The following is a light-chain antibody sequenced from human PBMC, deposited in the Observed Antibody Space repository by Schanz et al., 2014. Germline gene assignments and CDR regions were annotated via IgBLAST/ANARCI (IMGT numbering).Light chain of an antibody. Sequence: QSALTQPASVSGSPGQSITISCTGTSSDVGSYNLVSWYQQHPGKAPKLMIYEGSKRPSGVSNRFSGSKSGNTASLTISGLQPEDEADYYCGSFTSSSSVVLFGGGTKLTVL. J-gene: IGLJ3*02. CDR1: SSDVGSYNL. CDR3: GSFTSSSSVVL. V-gene: IGLV2-14*02. CDR2: EGS.